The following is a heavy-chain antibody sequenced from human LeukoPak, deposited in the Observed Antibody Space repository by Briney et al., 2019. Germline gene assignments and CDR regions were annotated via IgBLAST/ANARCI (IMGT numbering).Heavy chain of an antibody. D-gene: IGHD7-27*01. CDR3: ARSWGSIGSYYFDY. CDR2: TYYRSKWYN. V-gene: IGHV6-1*01. CDR1: GDSVSSNSVT. J-gene: IGHJ4*02. Sequence: SQTLSLACAISGDSVSSNSVTWNWIRQSPSRGLEWLGRTYYRSKWYNDYAVSVKSRITINPDTSKNQFSLQLNSVTPEDTAVYYCARSWGSIGSYYFDYWGQGTLVTVSS.